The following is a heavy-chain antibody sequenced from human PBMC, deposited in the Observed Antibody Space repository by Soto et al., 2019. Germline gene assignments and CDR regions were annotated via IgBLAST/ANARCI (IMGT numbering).Heavy chain of an antibody. J-gene: IGHJ4*02. V-gene: IGHV1-69*04. CDR2: VNPILSMS. CDR1: GDTFNFYS. D-gene: IGHD3-10*01. CDR3: ATSYGSGYRAFDY. Sequence: QVQLVQSGAEVKGPGSSVKVSCKASGDTFNFYSINWVRQAPGLGLEWMGRVNPILSMSNFAQRFQGRVTMTADKSTSTAYMELSGLRPEDTAIYYCATSYGSGYRAFDYWRQGALVTVSS.